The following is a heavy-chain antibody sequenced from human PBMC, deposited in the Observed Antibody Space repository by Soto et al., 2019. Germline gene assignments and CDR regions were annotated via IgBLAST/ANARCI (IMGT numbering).Heavy chain of an antibody. CDR3: VKDRSTSDWYGYFDY. J-gene: IGHJ4*02. Sequence: EVQLLESGGGLEQPGGSLRLSCAASGFTFNTQAMSWVRQAPGKGLEWVSSISVSGDNTYNADAVKGRFTISRDNPKNTLYLQMNSLRAEDTAVYYCVKDRSTSDWYGYFDYWGQGTLVTVSS. CDR1: GFTFNTQA. D-gene: IGHD6-19*01. CDR2: ISVSGDNT. V-gene: IGHV3-23*01.